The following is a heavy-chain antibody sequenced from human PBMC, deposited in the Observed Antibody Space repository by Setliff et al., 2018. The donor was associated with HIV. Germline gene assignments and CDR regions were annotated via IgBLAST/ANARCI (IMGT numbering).Heavy chain of an antibody. Sequence: PSETLSLTCTVSGGSISSSSYYWGWIRQPPGKGLEWIGSIYYSGSTYYNPSLKSRVTISVDTSKNQFSLKLSSVTAADTAVYYFARASTRIGYDSSGYPFDYWGQGTLVTVSS. D-gene: IGHD3-22*01. CDR2: IYYSGST. CDR1: GGSISSSSYY. J-gene: IGHJ4*02. CDR3: ARASTRIGYDSSGYPFDY. V-gene: IGHV4-39*07.